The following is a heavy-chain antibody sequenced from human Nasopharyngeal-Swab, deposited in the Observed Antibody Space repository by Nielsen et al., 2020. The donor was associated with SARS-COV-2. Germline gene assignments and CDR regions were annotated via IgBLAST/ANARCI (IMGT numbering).Heavy chain of an antibody. CDR1: GGTFSSYA. CDR3: ARGGYCSSTSCYNPYYYGMDV. D-gene: IGHD2-2*02. Sequence: SVQVSCKASGGTFSSYAISWVRQAPGQGLEWMGGIIPIFGTANYAQKFQGRVTITADESTSTAYMELSSLRSEDTAVYYCARGGYCSSTSCYNPYYYGMDVWGQGTTVTVSS. CDR2: IIPIFGTA. J-gene: IGHJ6*02. V-gene: IGHV1-69*13.